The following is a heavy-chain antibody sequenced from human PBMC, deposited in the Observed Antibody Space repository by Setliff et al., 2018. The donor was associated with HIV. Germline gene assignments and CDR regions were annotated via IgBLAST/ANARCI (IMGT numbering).Heavy chain of an antibody. Sequence: SETLSLTCTVSGDSISSYYWSWIRQPPGKGLEWIGYIYYSGSAYYNPSLKSRVTMSIDTSTQQFFLNVTSVTAADTAVYYCARYDYGDFDYWGQGTPVTVSS. CDR3: ARYDYGDFDY. CDR1: GDSISSYY. D-gene: IGHD4-17*01. V-gene: IGHV4-59*12. J-gene: IGHJ4*02. CDR2: IYYSGSA.